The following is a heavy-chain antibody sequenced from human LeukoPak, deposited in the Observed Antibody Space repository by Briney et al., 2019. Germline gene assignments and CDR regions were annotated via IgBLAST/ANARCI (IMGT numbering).Heavy chain of an antibody. Sequence: PSETLSLTCTVSGGSVSSSSYSWGWIRQPPGKGLEWIGSIYYSGSTYYNPSLKSRVTISVDTSRNQFSLKLSSVTAADTAVYYCANSANYGDNSGYFDYWGQGTLVTVSS. CDR1: GGSVSSSSYS. J-gene: IGHJ4*02. V-gene: IGHV4-39*01. CDR2: IYYSGST. D-gene: IGHD4-23*01. CDR3: ANSANYGDNSGYFDY.